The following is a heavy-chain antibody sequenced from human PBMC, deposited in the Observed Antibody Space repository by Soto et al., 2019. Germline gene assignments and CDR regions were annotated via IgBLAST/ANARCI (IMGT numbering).Heavy chain of an antibody. V-gene: IGHV4-59*01. CDR2: IYYSGST. D-gene: IGHD3-22*01. Sequence: SETLSLTCTVSGGSISSYYWSWIRQPPGKGLEWIGYIYYSGSTNYNPSLKSRVTISVDTSKNQFSLKLSSVTAADTAVYYCARVVGGWYYYDSSGYFDYWGQGTLVTVSS. CDR3: ARVVGGWYYYDSSGYFDY. CDR1: GGSISSYY. J-gene: IGHJ4*02.